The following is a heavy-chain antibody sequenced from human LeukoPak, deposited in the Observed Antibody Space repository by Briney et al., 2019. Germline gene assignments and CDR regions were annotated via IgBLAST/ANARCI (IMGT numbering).Heavy chain of an antibody. CDR2: ISSSGHSI. Sequence: AGGSLRLSCAASGFTFSDYYRSWLRQAPGKGREGGSYISSSGHSIYYADSVKGRFTSARDNDKSSLYLKMNSLRDEDTAVSYCAQCRRITTGDSYYFDKWGQGTLVTVSS. D-gene: IGHD3-10*01. CDR3: AQCRRITTGDSYYFDK. J-gene: IGHJ4*02. CDR1: GFTFSDYY. V-gene: IGHV3-11*01.